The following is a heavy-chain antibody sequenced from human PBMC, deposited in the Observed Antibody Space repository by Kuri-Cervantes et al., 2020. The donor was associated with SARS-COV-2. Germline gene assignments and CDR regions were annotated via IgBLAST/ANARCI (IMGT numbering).Heavy chain of an antibody. CDR3: ARSTNPSSSGNWFDP. Sequence: SGPTLVKPTQTLTLTCTFSGFSLSTSGTCVSWIRQPPGKALGWLARIDWDDDKYYSTSLKTRLTISKDTSKNQVVLTMTNMDPVDTATYYCARSTNPSSSGNWFDPWGQGTLVTSPQ. CDR1: GFSLSTSGTC. J-gene: IGHJ5*02. D-gene: IGHD6-6*01. CDR2: IDWDDDK. V-gene: IGHV2-70*11.